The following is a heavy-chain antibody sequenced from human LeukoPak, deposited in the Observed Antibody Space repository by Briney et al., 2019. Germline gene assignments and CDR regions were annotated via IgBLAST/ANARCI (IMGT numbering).Heavy chain of an antibody. D-gene: IGHD2-2*01. Sequence: GGSLRLSCAASGFTFSSYAMSWVRQAPGKGLERVSAISGSGGSTYYADSVKGRFTISRDNSKNTLYLQMNSLRAEDTAVYYCAKDSTPTIVVVPAAWFDPWGQGTLVTVSS. CDR1: GFTFSSYA. CDR3: AKDSTPTIVVVPAAWFDP. V-gene: IGHV3-23*01. CDR2: ISGSGGST. J-gene: IGHJ5*02.